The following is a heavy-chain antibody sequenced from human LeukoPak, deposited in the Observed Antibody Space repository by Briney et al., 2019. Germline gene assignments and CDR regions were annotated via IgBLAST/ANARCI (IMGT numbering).Heavy chain of an antibody. CDR1: GFTFSDYY. J-gene: IGHJ6*03. D-gene: IGHD3-10*01. V-gene: IGHV3-11*04. Sequence: AGGSLRLSCAASGFTFSDYYMSWIRQAPGKGLEWVSYISSSGSTIYYADSVKGRFTISRDNAKNSLYLQMNSLRAEDTAVYYCARVIQGKAGYYYYMDVWGKGTTVTVSS. CDR2: ISSSGSTI. CDR3: ARVIQGKAGYYYYMDV.